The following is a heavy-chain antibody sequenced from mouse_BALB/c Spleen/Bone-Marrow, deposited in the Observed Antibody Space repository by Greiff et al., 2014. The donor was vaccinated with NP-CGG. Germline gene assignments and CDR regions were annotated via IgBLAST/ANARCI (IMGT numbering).Heavy chain of an antibody. V-gene: IGHV5-17*02. CDR3: VRSGSSSGYFDY. Sequence: EVKLVESGGGLVQPGGSRKLSCAASGFTFSSFGMHWVRQAPEKGLEWVAYISSGSSTIYYGDTVMGRFTISRDNPKNTLFLQMTSLRSEDTATYHCVRSGSSSGYFDYWGQGTTLTVSS. D-gene: IGHD1-1*01. CDR2: ISSGSSTI. CDR1: GFTFSSFG. J-gene: IGHJ2*01.